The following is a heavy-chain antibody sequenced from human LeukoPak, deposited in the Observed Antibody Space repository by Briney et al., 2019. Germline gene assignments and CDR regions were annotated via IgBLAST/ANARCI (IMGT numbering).Heavy chain of an antibody. CDR1: GCTFTSYD. Sequence: ASVKVSCKASGCTFTSYDINWVRQATGQGLEWMGWMNPNSGNTGYAQKFQGRVTMTMNTSISTAYMELSSLRSEDTAVYYCARDSAYCSGGSCSPNWFDPWGQGTLVTVSS. CDR3: ARDSAYCSGGSCSPNWFDP. V-gene: IGHV1-8*01. J-gene: IGHJ5*02. CDR2: MNPNSGNT. D-gene: IGHD2-15*01.